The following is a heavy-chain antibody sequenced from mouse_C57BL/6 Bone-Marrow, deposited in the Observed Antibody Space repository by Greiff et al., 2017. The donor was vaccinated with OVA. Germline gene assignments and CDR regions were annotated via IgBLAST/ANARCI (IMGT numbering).Heavy chain of an antibody. CDR2: IDPSDSYT. CDR3: ARYGFRAWFAY. D-gene: IGHD1-1*02. CDR1: GYTFTSYW. Sequence: QVQLQQPGAELVMPGASVKLSCKASGYTFTSYWMHWVKQRPGQGLEWIGEIDPSDSYTNYNQKFKGKSTLTVDKSSSTAYMQLSSLTSEDSAVYFCARYGFRAWFAYWGQGTLVTVSA. V-gene: IGHV1-69*01. J-gene: IGHJ3*01.